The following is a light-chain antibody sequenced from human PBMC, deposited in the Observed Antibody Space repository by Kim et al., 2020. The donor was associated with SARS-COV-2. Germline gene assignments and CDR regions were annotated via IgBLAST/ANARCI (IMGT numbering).Light chain of an antibody. CDR2: GKD. Sequence: SSELTQDPAVSVALGQTVRITCQGDSLRSYYATWYQQKSGQAPVLVFYGKDKRPSGIPDRFSGSSAEGTASLTITGAQAADEADYYCKSRDSRGNVVFGGEAQLTVL. CDR3: KSRDSRGNVV. V-gene: IGLV3-19*01. J-gene: IGLJ2*01. CDR1: SLRSYY.